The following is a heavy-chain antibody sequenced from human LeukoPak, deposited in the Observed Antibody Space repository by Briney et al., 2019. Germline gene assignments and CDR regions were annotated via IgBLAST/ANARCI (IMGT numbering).Heavy chain of an antibody. V-gene: IGHV7-4-1*02. CDR3: ARVCDRSYYHDAFDI. J-gene: IGHJ3*02. D-gene: IGHD1-26*01. CDR2: INTNTGNP. CDR1: GYTFTSYA. Sequence: GASVKVSCKASGYTFTSYAMNWVRQAPGQGLEWMGWINTNTGNPTYAQGFTGRFVFSLDTSVSTAYLQISSLKAEDTAVYYCARVCDRSYYHDAFDIWGQGTMVTVSS.